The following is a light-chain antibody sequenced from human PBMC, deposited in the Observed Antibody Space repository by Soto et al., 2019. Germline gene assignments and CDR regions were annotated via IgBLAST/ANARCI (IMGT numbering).Light chain of an antibody. Sequence: EIQVTQSPATLSASVGDRVTITCRASASISSWLAWYQQQPGKAPKLLIYKSSILENGVPSRFSGGGSGTEFTLTISSLQPDDFATYYCQQYGAFGQGTKVDNK. CDR1: ASISSW. CDR3: QQYGA. J-gene: IGKJ1*01. CDR2: KSS. V-gene: IGKV1-5*03.